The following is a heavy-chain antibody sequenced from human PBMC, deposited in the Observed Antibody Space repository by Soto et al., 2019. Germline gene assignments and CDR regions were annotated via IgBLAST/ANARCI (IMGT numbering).Heavy chain of an antibody. CDR3: ASVRGGYYYAMDV. Sequence: SETLSLTCAVSGGSISSSNWWSWVRQPPGKELEWIGEIYHSGSTNYNPSLKSRVTISVDKSKNQFSLKLSSVTAADTAVYYCASVRGGYYYAMDVWGQGTTVT. CDR2: IYHSGST. J-gene: IGHJ6*02. CDR1: GGSISSSNW. V-gene: IGHV4-4*02. D-gene: IGHD3-10*02.